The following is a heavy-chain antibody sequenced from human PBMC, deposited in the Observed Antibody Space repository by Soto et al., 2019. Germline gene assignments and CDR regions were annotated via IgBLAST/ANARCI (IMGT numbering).Heavy chain of an antibody. D-gene: IGHD1-26*01. V-gene: IGHV3-23*01. CDR2: ISGSGGST. CDR3: AKDSPYSASYKEDGFDI. Sequence: PGGSLRLSCAASGFTFSSYAMSWVRQAPGKGLEWVSAISGSGGSTYYADSVKGRFTISRDNSKNTLYLQMNSLRAEDTAVYYCAKDSPYSASYKEDGFDIWGQGSLVTVSS. CDR1: GFTFSSYA. J-gene: IGHJ3*02.